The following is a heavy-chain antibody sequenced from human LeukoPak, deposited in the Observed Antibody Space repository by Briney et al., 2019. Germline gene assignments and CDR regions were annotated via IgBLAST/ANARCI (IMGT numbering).Heavy chain of an antibody. CDR2: ISWNSGSI. CDR1: GFTFDDYA. J-gene: IGHJ4*02. V-gene: IGHV3-9*01. Sequence: PGGSLRLSCAASGFTFDDYAMHWVRQAPGKGLEWVSGISWNSGSICYADSVKGRFTISRDNAKNSLYLQMNSLRAEDTALYYCAKDITPYSSGWYLGFDYWGQGTLVTVSS. CDR3: AKDITPYSSGWYLGFDY. D-gene: IGHD6-19*01.